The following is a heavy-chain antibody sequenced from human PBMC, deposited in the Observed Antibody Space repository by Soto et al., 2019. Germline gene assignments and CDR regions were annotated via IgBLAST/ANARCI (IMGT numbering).Heavy chain of an antibody. J-gene: IGHJ4*02. D-gene: IGHD3-16*02. CDR2: TRNKANSYTT. CDR1: GFTFSDHY. CDR3: AREFQATTVSYYFDY. V-gene: IGHV3-72*01. Sequence: EVQLVESGGGLVQPGGSLRLSCAASGFTFSDHYMDWVRQAPGKGLEWVGRTRNKANSYTTEYAASVKGRFTISRDDSKNSLYLQMNSLKTEDTAVYYCAREFQATTVSYYFDYWGQGTLVTVSS.